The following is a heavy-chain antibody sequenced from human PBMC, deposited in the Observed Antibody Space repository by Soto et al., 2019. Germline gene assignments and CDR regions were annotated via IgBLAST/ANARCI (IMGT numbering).Heavy chain of an antibody. D-gene: IGHD1-1*01. V-gene: IGHV1-8*01. CDR2: MNPNSGNT. CDR3: ARVSTTGTTWYSYYYGMDV. J-gene: IGHJ6*02. Sequence: ASVKVSCKTSGYTFTSYDINWVRQATGQGLEWMGWMNPNSGNTNYAQKFQGRVTITRDTSVSTAYMELSSLRSEDTAVYYCARVSTTGTTWYSYYYGMDVWGQGTTVTVSS. CDR1: GYTFTSYD.